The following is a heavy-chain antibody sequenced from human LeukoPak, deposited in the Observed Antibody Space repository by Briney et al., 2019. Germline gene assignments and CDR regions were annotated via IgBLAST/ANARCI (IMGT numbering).Heavy chain of an antibody. J-gene: IGHJ4*02. D-gene: IGHD2-15*01. CDR3: ASNLGYCSAASCPPHY. Sequence: WASVKVSCKASGYTFTSYDINWVRQATGQGLEWMGWMNPNSGNTGYAQKFQGRVTITRDTSASTAYMELSSLRSEDTAVYYCASNLGYCSAASCPPHYWGQGTLVTVSS. V-gene: IGHV1-8*01. CDR2: MNPNSGNT. CDR1: GYTFTSYD.